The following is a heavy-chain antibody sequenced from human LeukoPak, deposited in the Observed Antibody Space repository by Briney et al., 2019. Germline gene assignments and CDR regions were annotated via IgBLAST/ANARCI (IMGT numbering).Heavy chain of an antibody. V-gene: IGHV3-23*01. Sequence: PGGSLRLSCAASGFTFSSYAMNWVRQAPGKGLEWVSPICDSGGSTYYAASVKGRFTISRDNSKNTLYLQMNSLRAEDTAVYYCANGFDYGDPFDYWGQGTLVTVSS. D-gene: IGHD4-17*01. CDR2: ICDSGGST. CDR1: GFTFSSYA. CDR3: ANGFDYGDPFDY. J-gene: IGHJ4*02.